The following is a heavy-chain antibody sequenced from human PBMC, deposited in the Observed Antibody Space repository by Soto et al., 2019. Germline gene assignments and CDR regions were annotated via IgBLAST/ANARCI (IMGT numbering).Heavy chain of an antibody. CDR1: GGSISSGGYY. D-gene: IGHD3-3*01. Sequence: SETLSLTCTVSGGSISSGGYYWSWIRQHPGKGLEWIGYIYYSGSTYYNPSLKSRVTISVDTSKNQFSLKLSSVTAADTAVYYCARGSPTTIFGVVIVSAKNWFDPWGQGTLVTVSS. CDR3: ARGSPTTIFGVVIVSAKNWFDP. CDR2: IYYSGST. V-gene: IGHV4-31*03. J-gene: IGHJ5*02.